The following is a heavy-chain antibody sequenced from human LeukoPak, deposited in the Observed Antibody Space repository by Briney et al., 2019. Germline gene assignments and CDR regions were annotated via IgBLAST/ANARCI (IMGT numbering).Heavy chain of an antibody. CDR2: IYYSGST. CDR1: GGSISSYY. Sequence: SETLSLTCTVSGGSISSYYWSWIRQPPGKGLEWIGYIYYSGSTNYNPSLKSRVTISVDTSKNQFSLRLSSVTAADTAVYYCARNGYYSVDYWGQGTLVTVSS. J-gene: IGHJ4*02. CDR3: ARNGYYSVDY. V-gene: IGHV4-59*01. D-gene: IGHD4-17*01.